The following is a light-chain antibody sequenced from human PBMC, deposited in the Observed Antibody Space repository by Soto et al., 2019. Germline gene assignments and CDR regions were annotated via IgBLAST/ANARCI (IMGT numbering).Light chain of an antibody. CDR2: WAS. J-gene: IGKJ4*01. CDR3: QQHYSLPLT. Sequence: DIVMTQSPDSLAVSLDERATINCKPSQSVSSSSDNKNYIAWYQQKPGQPPKLLIYWASTRESGVPDRFSGSGSGTEFTLTISSLQAEDVAVYYCQQHYSLPLTFAGGTKVEIK. CDR1: QSVSSSSDNKNY. V-gene: IGKV4-1*01.